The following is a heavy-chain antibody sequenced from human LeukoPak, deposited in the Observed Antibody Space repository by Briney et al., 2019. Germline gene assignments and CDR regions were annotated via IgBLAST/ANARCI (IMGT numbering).Heavy chain of an antibody. CDR2: IYYSGST. J-gene: IGHJ4*02. CDR3: ARSAIAVAGLLDY. Sequence: SETLSLTCTVSGGSISSSSYYWGWIRQPPGKGLEWIGSIYYSGSTYYSPSLKSRVTISVDTSKKQFSLKLSSVTAADTAVYYCARSAIAVAGLLDYWGQGTLVTVSS. V-gene: IGHV4-39*07. D-gene: IGHD6-19*01. CDR1: GGSISSSSYY.